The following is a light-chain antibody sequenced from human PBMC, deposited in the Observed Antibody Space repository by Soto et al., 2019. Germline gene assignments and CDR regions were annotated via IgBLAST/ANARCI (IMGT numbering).Light chain of an antibody. CDR3: QQYDSLPRT. CDR2: DAS. J-gene: IGKJ1*01. CDR1: QDTSNY. Sequence: DLPMTQSPSSLSASVGDRVTITCQASQDTSNYLNWYQQKPGKAPKLLIYDASNLETGVPSRFSGSGSGTDFNLTISSLQPEDIATYYCQQYDSLPRTFGQGTKVEIK. V-gene: IGKV1-33*01.